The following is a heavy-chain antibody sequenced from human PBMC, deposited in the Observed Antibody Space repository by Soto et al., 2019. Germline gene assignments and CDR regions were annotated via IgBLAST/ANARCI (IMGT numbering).Heavy chain of an antibody. Sequence: GASVKVSCKASGGTFSSYAISWVRQAPGQGLEWMGGIIPIFGTANYAQKFQGRVTITADEPTSTAYMELSSLRSEDTAVYYCAREMGYCSSTSCYRDYYYYGMDVWGQGTTVTVSS. D-gene: IGHD2-2*01. CDR2: IIPIFGTA. CDR1: GGTFSSYA. J-gene: IGHJ6*02. CDR3: AREMGYCSSTSCYRDYYYYGMDV. V-gene: IGHV1-69*13.